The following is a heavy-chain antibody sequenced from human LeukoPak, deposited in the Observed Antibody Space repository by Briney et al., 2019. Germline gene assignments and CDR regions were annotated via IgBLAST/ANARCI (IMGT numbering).Heavy chain of an antibody. D-gene: IGHD6-19*01. CDR3: ARDSGWYVSHFDY. V-gene: IGHV4-34*01. Sequence: SETLSLTCAVYGGSFSGYYWSWIRQPPGKGLEWIGEINHSGSTNYNPSLKSRVTISVDTSKNQFSLKLSSVTAADTAVYYCARDSGWYVSHFDYWGQGTLVTVSS. CDR1: GGSFSGYY. J-gene: IGHJ4*02. CDR2: INHSGST.